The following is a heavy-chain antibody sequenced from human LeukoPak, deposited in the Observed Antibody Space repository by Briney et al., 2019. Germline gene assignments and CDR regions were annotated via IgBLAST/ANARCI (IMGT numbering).Heavy chain of an antibody. CDR2: IGTAGDT. D-gene: IGHD6-13*01. CDR3: ARVPVGIAAAGTSSGYYYYGMDV. Sequence: GGSLRLSCAASGFTFSSYDMHWVRHATGKGLEWVSAIGTAGDTYYPGSVKGRFTISRENAKNSLYLQMNSLRAGDTAVYYCARVPVGIAAAGTSSGYYYYGMDVWGQGTTVTVSS. V-gene: IGHV3-13*04. CDR1: GFTFSSYD. J-gene: IGHJ6*02.